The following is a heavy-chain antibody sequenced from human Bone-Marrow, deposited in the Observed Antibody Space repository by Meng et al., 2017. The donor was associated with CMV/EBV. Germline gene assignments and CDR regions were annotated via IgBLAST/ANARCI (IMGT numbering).Heavy chain of an antibody. V-gene: IGHV1-3*04. D-gene: IGHD3-10*02. CDR3: ARRSVRHFDF. Sequence: KISCMTSGYTFTQHAIHWVRQAHGRRLEWLGWINIGNGNTKYAQKFQGRLTISRDTSATTAFVDLSSLEFEDTAVYYCARRSVRHFDFWGQGTLVTVSS. CDR2: INIGNGNT. CDR1: GYTFTQHA. J-gene: IGHJ4*02.